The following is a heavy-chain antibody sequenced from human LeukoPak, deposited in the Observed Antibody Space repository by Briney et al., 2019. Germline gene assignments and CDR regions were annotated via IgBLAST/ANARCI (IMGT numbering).Heavy chain of an antibody. Sequence: PGGSLRLSCAASGFTFSSYGMQWVRQAPGKGLEWVAVIWYDGSNKYYADSVKGRFTISRDNSKNTLYLQMNSLRAEDTAVYYCARDSEYNWNLDAFDIWGQGTMVTVSS. CDR1: GFTFSSYG. CDR3: ARDSEYNWNLDAFDI. V-gene: IGHV3-33*01. D-gene: IGHD1-20*01. J-gene: IGHJ3*02. CDR2: IWYDGSNK.